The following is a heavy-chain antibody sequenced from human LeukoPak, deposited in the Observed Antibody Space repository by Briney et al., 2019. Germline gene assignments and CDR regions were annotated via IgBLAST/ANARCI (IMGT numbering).Heavy chain of an antibody. Sequence: GGGVVQPGRSLRLSCAASGFTINTYGMNWVRQAPGKGLEWVATISADGLNTYYTDSVKGRFTISRDDSKNALSLQMTSLRSEDTAMYYCAKDNLGIAAAGTTNEYFQHWGQGTLVTVSS. CDR3: AKDNLGIAAAGTTNEYFQH. CDR1: GFTINTYG. CDR2: ISADGLNT. V-gene: IGHV3-30*18. J-gene: IGHJ1*01. D-gene: IGHD6-13*01.